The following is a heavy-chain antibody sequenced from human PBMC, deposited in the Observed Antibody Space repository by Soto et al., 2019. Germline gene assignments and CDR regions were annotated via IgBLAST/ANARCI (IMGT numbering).Heavy chain of an antibody. J-gene: IGHJ4*02. CDR3: ARTVVRGLESFDS. Sequence: ASVKVSCKASGYTFTSYYMHWVRQTPGQGLEWMGIINPSGGSTSYAQKFQGRVTMTRDTSTSTVYMELSSLRVEDTAVYYCARTVVRGLESFDSWGQGTLVTVSS. CDR2: INPSGGST. V-gene: IGHV1-46*01. D-gene: IGHD3-10*01. CDR1: GYTFTSYY.